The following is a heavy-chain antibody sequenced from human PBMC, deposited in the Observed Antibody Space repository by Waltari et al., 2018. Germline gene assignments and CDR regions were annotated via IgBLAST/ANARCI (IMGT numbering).Heavy chain of an antibody. D-gene: IGHD2-8*02. V-gene: IGHV3-7*01. Sequence: EELLVESGGDLVHPGGSLRLSCAVSGFNLTDWMSWVRQAPGKGLKWVANIKHDGSWTNYVDSVKGRFTISRDNAKKSVYLQMNSLRADDTAIYFCARYEGHCIGDFCYFPDAFDTWGQGTMVTVSS. J-gene: IGHJ3*02. CDR3: ARYEGHCIGDFCYFPDAFDT. CDR1: GFNLTDW. CDR2: IKHDGSWT.